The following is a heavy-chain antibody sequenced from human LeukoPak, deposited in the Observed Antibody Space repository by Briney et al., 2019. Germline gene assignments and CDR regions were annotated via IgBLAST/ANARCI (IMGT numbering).Heavy chain of an antibody. CDR1: GYSFTSYW. CDR3: ARGQPYDFWSGYHTTYFDY. CDR2: IYPGDSDT. Sequence: GESLKISCKGSGYSFTSYWIGWVRQMPGKGLEWMGIIYPGDSDTRYSPSFQGQVTISADKSISTAYLQWSSLKASDTAMYYSARGQPYDFWSGYHTTYFDYWGQGTLVTVSS. V-gene: IGHV5-51*01. J-gene: IGHJ4*02. D-gene: IGHD3-3*01.